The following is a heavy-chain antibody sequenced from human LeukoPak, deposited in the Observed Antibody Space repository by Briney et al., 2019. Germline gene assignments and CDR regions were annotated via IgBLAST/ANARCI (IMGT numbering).Heavy chain of an antibody. CDR2: VSGSGTNR. V-gene: IGHV3-23*01. D-gene: IGHD6-13*01. CDR3: AKNRYSSNWYGFDP. Sequence: GGSLRLSCAASGFTFSNYAMSWVRQAPGKGLEWVAGVSGSGTNRYYADSVKGRCIVSRDNSKNTVSLQMNRLRAVDTALYYCAKNRYSSNWYGFDPWGQGALVIVSS. CDR1: GFTFSNYA. J-gene: IGHJ5*02.